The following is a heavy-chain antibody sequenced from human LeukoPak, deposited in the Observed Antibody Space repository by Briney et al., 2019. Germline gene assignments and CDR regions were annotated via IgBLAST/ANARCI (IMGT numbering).Heavy chain of an antibody. J-gene: IGHJ5*02. CDR3: AKGKGYSSASSDH. CDR1: GFTFNSHA. V-gene: IGHV3-23*01. D-gene: IGHD6-6*01. CDR2: ISGSDGST. Sequence: GGSLRLSCAASGFTFNSHALNWVRPAPGRGLEGVSAISGSDGSTYYADSVKGRFTISRDNSKNTLYLQMNSLRAEDTAVYHCAKGKGYSSASSDHWGQGTLVTVSS.